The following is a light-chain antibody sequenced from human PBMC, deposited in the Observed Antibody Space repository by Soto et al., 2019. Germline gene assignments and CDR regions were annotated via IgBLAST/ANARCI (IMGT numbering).Light chain of an antibody. CDR1: SSDVGGYNY. CDR2: DVS. V-gene: IGLV2-14*03. J-gene: IGLJ1*01. Sequence: QSALTQPASVSGSPGQSITISCTGTSSDVGGYNYVSWYQHHPGKAPKLLIYDVSNRPSGISNRFSGSKSDNTASLTISGLQPEDEAYYYCSSYTTSNTRQIVFGTGTNVTVL. CDR3: SSYTTSNTRQIV.